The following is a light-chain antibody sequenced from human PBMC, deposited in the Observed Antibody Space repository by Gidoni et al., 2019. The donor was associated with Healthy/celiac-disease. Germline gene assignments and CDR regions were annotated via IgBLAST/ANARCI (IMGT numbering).Light chain of an antibody. CDR2: GNS. J-gene: IGLJ3*02. CDR3: QSYDSSLSGSV. CDR1: SSNIGACYD. Sequence: QSVLTQPPSLSGAPGQRVTISCTGSSSNIGACYDVHWYQQLPGTAPKLLIYGNSNRPSGVPDRFSGSKSGTSASLAITGLQAEDEADYYCQSYDSSLSGSVFGGGTKLTVL. V-gene: IGLV1-40*01.